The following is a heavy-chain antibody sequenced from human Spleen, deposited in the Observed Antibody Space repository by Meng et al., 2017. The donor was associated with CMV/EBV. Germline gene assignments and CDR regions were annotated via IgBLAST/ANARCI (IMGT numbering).Heavy chain of an antibody. CDR1: GFTFSSYV. J-gene: IGHJ4*02. CDR2: ISGSGGNT. CDR3: ARDTFRFLDY. Sequence: GESLKISCAASGFTFSSYVMYWVRQAPGKGLEWVSDISGSGGNTYYADSVKGRFTISRDNAKNSLYLQMNSLRAEDTAVYLCARDTFRFLDYWGQGTLVTVSS. V-gene: IGHV3-23*01. D-gene: IGHD3-3*01.